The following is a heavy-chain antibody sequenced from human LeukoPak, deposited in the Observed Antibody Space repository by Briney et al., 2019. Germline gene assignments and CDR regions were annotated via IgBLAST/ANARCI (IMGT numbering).Heavy chain of an antibody. CDR2: MNQDGSEK. V-gene: IGHV3-7*01. D-gene: IGHD1-1*01. Sequence: GGSLRLSCAASGFTFSSYWMSWVRQAPGKGLEWVANMNQDGSEKYYVDSVKGRFTISRDNAKNSLYLQMNSLRAEDTAVYYCAGVSWNDGANYWGQGTQVTVSS. CDR1: GFTFSSYW. CDR3: AGVSWNDGANY. J-gene: IGHJ4*02.